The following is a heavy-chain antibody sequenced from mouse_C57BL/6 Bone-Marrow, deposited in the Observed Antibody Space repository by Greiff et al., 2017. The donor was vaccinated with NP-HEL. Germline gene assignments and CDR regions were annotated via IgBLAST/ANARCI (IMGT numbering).Heavy chain of an antibody. CDR2: IDPEDGDT. Sequence: EVQLQQSGAELVRPGASVKLSCTASGFNIKDYYMHWVKQRPEQGLEWIGRIDPEDGDTEYAPKFQGKATMTADPSSNTAYLQLSSLTSEDTAVYYCTTGYYDYDSWCAYWGQGTLVTVSA. CDR3: TTGYYDYDSWCAY. J-gene: IGHJ3*01. V-gene: IGHV14-1*01. D-gene: IGHD2-4*01. CDR1: GFNIKDYY.